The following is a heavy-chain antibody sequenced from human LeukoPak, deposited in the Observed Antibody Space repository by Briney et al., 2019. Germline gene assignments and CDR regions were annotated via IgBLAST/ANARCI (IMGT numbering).Heavy chain of an antibody. Sequence: GGSLRLSCAASGITVSRNRMSWVRQAPGKGLEWVSVIYSGGETYYAESVKGRFTISRDNSKNTPYLQMNSLRGEDTAVYYCARDQCTSASCYSNWGQGTLVTVSS. J-gene: IGHJ1*01. V-gene: IGHV3-66*02. CDR2: IYSGGET. D-gene: IGHD2-2*02. CDR3: ARDQCTSASCYSN. CDR1: GITVSRNR.